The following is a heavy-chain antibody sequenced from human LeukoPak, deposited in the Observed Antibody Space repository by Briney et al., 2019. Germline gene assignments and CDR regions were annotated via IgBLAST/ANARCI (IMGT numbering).Heavy chain of an antibody. CDR3: ARDSTFVGATFANWFDP. CDR1: GYTFTGYY. CDR2: INPNSGGT. D-gene: IGHD1-26*01. J-gene: IGHJ5*02. V-gene: IGHV1-2*02. Sequence: ASVKVSCRASGYTFTGYYMHWVRQAPGQGLEWMGWINPNSGGTNYAQKFQGRVTMTRDTSISTAYMELSRLRSDDTAVYYCARDSTFVGATFANWFDPWGQGTLVTVSS.